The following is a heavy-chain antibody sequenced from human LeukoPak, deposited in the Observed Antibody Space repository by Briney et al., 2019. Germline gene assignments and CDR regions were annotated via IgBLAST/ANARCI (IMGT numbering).Heavy chain of an antibody. Sequence: SVKVSCKASGDTFSHYAISWARQAPGQALEWMGPIIPLYFTPNYAQKFQDRLTITADASTSTAYMELRSLRSDDTAVYYCALIPYCTTITCYYFDYWGQGTLVTVSS. CDR3: ALIPYCTTITCYYFDY. CDR2: IIPLYFTP. V-gene: IGHV1-69*13. CDR1: GDTFSHYA. D-gene: IGHD2-8*01. J-gene: IGHJ4*02.